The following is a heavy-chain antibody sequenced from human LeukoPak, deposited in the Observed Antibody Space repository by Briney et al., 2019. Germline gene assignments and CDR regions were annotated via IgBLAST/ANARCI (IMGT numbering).Heavy chain of an antibody. J-gene: IGHJ5*02. CDR3: AREGLGSGSDP. CDR2: INHSGST. V-gene: IGHV4-34*01. Sequence: SETLSLTCAVYGGSFSGYYWSWIRQPPGKGLEWIGEINHSGSTNYNPSLKSRVTISIDTSTNQFSLKLNSVTAADTAVYYCAREGLGSGSDPWGQGTLVTVSS. D-gene: IGHD3-10*01. CDR1: GGSFSGYY.